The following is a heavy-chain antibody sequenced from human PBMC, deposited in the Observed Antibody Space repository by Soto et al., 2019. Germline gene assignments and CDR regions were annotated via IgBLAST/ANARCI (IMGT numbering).Heavy chain of an antibody. V-gene: IGHV4-30-4*01. CDR3: ARESFGRLREYNWFDP. CDR1: GGSISSGDNY. D-gene: IGHD4-17*01. CDR2: IYYSGST. J-gene: IGHJ5*02. Sequence: QVQLQESGPGLVKPSQTLSLTCTVSGGSISSGDNYWSWIRQPPGKGLEWIGYIYYSGSTYYNPSLKSRVTISVDTSKNQFSLKLSSVTAADTAVYYCARESFGRLREYNWFDPWGQGTLVTVSS.